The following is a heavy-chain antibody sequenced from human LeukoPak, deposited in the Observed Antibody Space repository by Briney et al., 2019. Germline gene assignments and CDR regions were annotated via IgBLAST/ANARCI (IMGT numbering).Heavy chain of an antibody. CDR2: ISSSSSYI. D-gene: IGHD6-13*01. CDR1: GFIFSSYT. CDR3: ARDPKSWYTSDSTDY. V-gene: IGHV3-21*01. Sequence: GGSLRLSGVASGFIFSSYTMNWVRQAPGKGLDWVSSISSSSSYIYYADSMKGRFTISRDNANNSLYLQMNSLRAEDTALYYCARDPKSWYTSDSTDYWGQGTLVTVSS. J-gene: IGHJ4*02.